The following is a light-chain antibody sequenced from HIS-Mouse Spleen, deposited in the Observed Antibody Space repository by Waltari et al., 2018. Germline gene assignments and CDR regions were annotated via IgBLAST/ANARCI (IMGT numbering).Light chain of an antibody. Sequence: DVVMTQSPLSLPVTLGQPASISCRSSQRLVHSDGNTYLNWFQQRPGQSPRRRIYKVSNRDAGVPDRVSGSGSGTDFTLKISRVEAEDVGVYYCMQGTHWLTFGGGTKVEIK. V-gene: IGKV2-30*02. J-gene: IGKJ4*01. CDR2: KVS. CDR1: QRLVHSDGNTY. CDR3: MQGTHWLT.